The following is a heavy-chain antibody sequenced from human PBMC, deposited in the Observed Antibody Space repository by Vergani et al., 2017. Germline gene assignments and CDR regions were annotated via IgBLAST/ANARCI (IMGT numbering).Heavy chain of an antibody. Sequence: QVQLQESGPGLVKPSETLSLTCTVSGGSISSYYWSWIRQPPGKGLEWIGYIYYSGSTNYNPSLKSRVTISVDTSKNQFSLKLSSVTAADTAVYYCARGGGYYYDSSGPYYFDYWGQGTLVTVSS. V-gene: IGHV4-59*08. CDR3: ARGGGYYYDSSGPYYFDY. CDR2: IYYSGST. J-gene: IGHJ4*02. D-gene: IGHD3-22*01. CDR1: GGSISSYY.